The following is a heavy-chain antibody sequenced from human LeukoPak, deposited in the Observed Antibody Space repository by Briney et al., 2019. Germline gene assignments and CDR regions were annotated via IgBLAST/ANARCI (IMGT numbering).Heavy chain of an antibody. CDR2: INPNSGGT. V-gene: IGHV1-2*02. CDR3: ARGGRSSWYPRYFDY. J-gene: IGHJ4*02. Sequence: GASVKVSCKASGYTFTGYYMHWVRQAPGQGLEWMGWINPNSGGTNYAQKFQGRVTMTRDTSISTAYMELSRLRSDDTAVYYCARGGRSSWYPRYFDYWGQGNLVTVSS. CDR1: GYTFTGYY. D-gene: IGHD6-13*01.